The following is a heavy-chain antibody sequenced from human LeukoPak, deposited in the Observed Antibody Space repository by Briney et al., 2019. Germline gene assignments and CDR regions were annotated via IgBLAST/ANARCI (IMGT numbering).Heavy chain of an antibody. Sequence: APLKASCKPSGYTLTTYDINRVRQSAGPGLRCLRLMTPNSGNTASTQKFPGRVTITYKNSRSTAYMELSSLRSEDTAVYYCARAHSGYDFDFDYWVQGTLVTVTA. CDR1: GYTLTTYD. D-gene: IGHD5-12*01. CDR2: MTPNSGNT. V-gene: IGHV1-8*01. CDR3: ARAHSGYDFDFDY. J-gene: IGHJ4*02.